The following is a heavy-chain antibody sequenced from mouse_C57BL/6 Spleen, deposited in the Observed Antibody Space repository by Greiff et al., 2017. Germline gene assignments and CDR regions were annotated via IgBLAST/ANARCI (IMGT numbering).Heavy chain of an antibody. CDR3: ARRGSSYFDY. J-gene: IGHJ2*01. V-gene: IGHV1-50*01. CDR2: IDPSDSYT. CDR1: GYTFTSYW. Sequence: QVQLQQPGAELVKPGASVKLCCKASGYTFTSYWMQWVKQRPGQGLEWIGEIDPSDSYTNYNQKFKGKATLTVDTSSSTAYMQLSSLTSEDSAVYYCARRGSSYFDYWGQGTTLTVSS. D-gene: IGHD1-1*01.